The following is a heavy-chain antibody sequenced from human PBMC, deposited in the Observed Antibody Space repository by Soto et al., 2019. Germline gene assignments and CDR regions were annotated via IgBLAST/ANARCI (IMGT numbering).Heavy chain of an antibody. CDR1: GGSFSGYY. V-gene: IGHV4-34*01. Sequence: SETLSLTCAVYGGSFSGYYWSWIRQPPGKGLEWIGEINHSGSTNYNPSLKSRVTRSVDTSKNQFSLKLSSVTAADTAVYYCARAHVTYCSSTSCPAYYFDYWGQGTLVTVSS. CDR2: INHSGST. J-gene: IGHJ4*02. CDR3: ARAHVTYCSSTSCPAYYFDY. D-gene: IGHD2-2*01.